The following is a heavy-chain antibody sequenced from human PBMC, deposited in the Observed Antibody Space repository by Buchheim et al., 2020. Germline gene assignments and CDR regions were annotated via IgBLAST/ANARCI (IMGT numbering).Heavy chain of an antibody. Sequence: QVQLQESGPGLVKPSETLSLTCTVSGGSISSYYWSWIRQPPGGGLECIAYIHYSGSTNYNPSLKSRVTISVDTSKHQLSLQVSSVTAADTAVYYCARQGHYGDYDNWGQGTL. J-gene: IGHJ4*02. CDR3: ARQGHYGDYDN. CDR1: GGSISSYY. CDR2: IHYSGST. D-gene: IGHD4-17*01. V-gene: IGHV4-59*08.